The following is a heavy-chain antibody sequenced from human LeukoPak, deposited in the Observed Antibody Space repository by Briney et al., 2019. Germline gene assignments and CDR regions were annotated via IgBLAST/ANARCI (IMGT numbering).Heavy chain of an antibody. V-gene: IGHV3-74*01. CDR2: INSDGSST. D-gene: IGHD3-16*01. Sequence: PGGPLSLSRAVSGFTLSSYLVQWGPQAPGKGLVWVWGINSDGSSTSYADSVEGRITISRDNAKNTLYLQMNSLRAEHTAVYYCTGGYYYYGVDVWGQGTTVTVSS. J-gene: IGHJ6*02. CDR1: GFTLSSYL. CDR3: TGGYYYYGVDV.